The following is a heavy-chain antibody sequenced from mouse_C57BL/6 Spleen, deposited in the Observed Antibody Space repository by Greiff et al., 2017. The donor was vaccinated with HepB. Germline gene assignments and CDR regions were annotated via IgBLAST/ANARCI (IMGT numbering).Heavy chain of an antibody. V-gene: IGHV5-9*01. J-gene: IGHJ2*01. D-gene: IGHD1-1*01. CDR1: GFTFSSYT. CDR2: ISGGGGNT. Sequence: EVKLMESGGGLVKPGGSLKLSCAASGFTFSSYTMSWVRQTPEKRLEWVATISGGGGNTYYPDSVKGRFTISRDNAKNTLYLQMSSLRSEDTALYDCAREDYYYGSSYGYFDYWGQGTTLTVSS. CDR3: AREDYYYGSSYGYFDY.